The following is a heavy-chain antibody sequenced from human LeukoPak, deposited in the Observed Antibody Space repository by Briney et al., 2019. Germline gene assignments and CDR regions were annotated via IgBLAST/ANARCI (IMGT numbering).Heavy chain of an antibody. V-gene: IGHV3-66*01. Sequence: RGSPRLSRAASGFTPTGNSMRWVRQAPGKGLEWVSVIYSGGSTYHADSVKGRFSISRDNSKNTVYLQMNSLRAEDTAAYYCARSCIGVAGCWGQGTLVTVSS. D-gene: IGHD6-19*01. J-gene: IGHJ4*02. CDR3: ARSCIGVAGC. CDR2: IYSGGST. CDR1: GFTPTGNS.